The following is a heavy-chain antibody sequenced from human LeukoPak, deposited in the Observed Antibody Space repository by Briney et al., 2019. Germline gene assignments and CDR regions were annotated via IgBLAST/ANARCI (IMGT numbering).Heavy chain of an antibody. J-gene: IGHJ4*02. CDR2: INHSGST. V-gene: IGHV4-34*01. D-gene: IGHD1-26*01. CDR1: GGSFSGYY. Sequence: SEALSLTCAVYGGSFSGYYWSWIRQPPGKGLEWIGEINHSGSTNYNPSLKSRVTISVDTSKNQFFLKLSSVTAADTAAYYCARHKNSGSYSAPRFDYWGQGTLVTVSS. CDR3: ARHKNSGSYSAPRFDY.